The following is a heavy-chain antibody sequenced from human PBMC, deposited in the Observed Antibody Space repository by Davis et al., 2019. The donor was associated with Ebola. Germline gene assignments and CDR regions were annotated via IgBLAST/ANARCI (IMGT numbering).Heavy chain of an antibody. Sequence: GESLKISCAASGFTFSSYSMNWVRQAPGKGLEWVSSISSSSSYIYYADSVKGRFSISRDDSKNTLYLQMNSLRAEDTAVYYCARNQIVVVPARPAPPEYYFDYWGQGTLVTVSS. CDR3: ARNQIVVVPARPAPPEYYFDY. CDR2: ISSSSSYI. V-gene: IGHV3-21*01. CDR1: GFTFSSYS. J-gene: IGHJ4*02. D-gene: IGHD2-2*01.